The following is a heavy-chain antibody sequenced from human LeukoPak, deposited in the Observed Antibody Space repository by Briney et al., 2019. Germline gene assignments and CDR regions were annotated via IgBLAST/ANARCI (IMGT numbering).Heavy chain of an antibody. D-gene: IGHD6-19*01. V-gene: IGHV6-1*01. CDR1: GDSVSSNSAA. CDR2: TYYRSKWNK. Sequence: SQTLSLTCAISGDSVSSNSAAWNWIRQSPSRGLEWLGRTYYRSKWNKDYAASVKSRITINPDTSKNQVSLHLNSVTPEDTAVYYCARDAEYSSGWSDAFDIWGQGTMVTVSS. CDR3: ARDAEYSSGWSDAFDI. J-gene: IGHJ3*02.